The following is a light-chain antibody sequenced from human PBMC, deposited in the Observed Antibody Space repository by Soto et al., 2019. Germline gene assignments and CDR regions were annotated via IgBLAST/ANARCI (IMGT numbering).Light chain of an antibody. Sequence: QSALTQPASVSGSPGQSITISCTGTSSDVGSYDLVSWYQQHPGKAPKLMIYEGNKRPSGVSNRFSGSKSGNTASLTISGFQAEDEADYYCCSFARGSIDVFGSGTKLTVL. CDR1: SSDVGSYDL. CDR2: EGN. J-gene: IGLJ1*01. CDR3: CSFARGSIDV. V-gene: IGLV2-23*01.